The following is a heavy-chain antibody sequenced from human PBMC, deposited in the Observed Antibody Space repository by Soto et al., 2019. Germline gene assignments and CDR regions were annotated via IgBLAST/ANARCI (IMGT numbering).Heavy chain of an antibody. CDR1: GFTFSSYE. Sequence: EVQLVESGGGLVQPGGSLRLSCAASGFTFSSYEMNWVLQAPGKGLEWVSYISSSGSTIYYADSVKGRFTISRDNAKNSLYLQMNSLRAEDTAVYYCARDKIGYHFNYDFWGGYSTDCFDYWGQGTLVTVSS. V-gene: IGHV3-48*03. CDR2: ISSSGSTI. D-gene: IGHD3-3*01. CDR3: ARDKIGYHFNYDFWGGYSTDCFDY. J-gene: IGHJ4*02.